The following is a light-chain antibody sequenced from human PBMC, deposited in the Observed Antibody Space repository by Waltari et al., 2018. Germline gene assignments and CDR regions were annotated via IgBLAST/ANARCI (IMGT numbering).Light chain of an antibody. CDR1: SGHRTNI. V-gene: IGLV4-69*01. Sequence: QLVLTQSPSASASLGASVKLTCTLSSGHRTNIIAWHQQQPETGPRYLMKVNSDGSHSKGDQIPDRFSGSSSGAEHYLTVSSLQSEDEADYYCQTGGHGTWVFGGGTKLTVL. CDR3: QTGGHGTWV. CDR2: VNSDGSH. J-gene: IGLJ3*02.